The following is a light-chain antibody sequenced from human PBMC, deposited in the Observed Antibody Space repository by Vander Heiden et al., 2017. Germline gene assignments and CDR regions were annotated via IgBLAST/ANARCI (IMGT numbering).Light chain of an antibody. CDR3: LQHNSHPLLT. Sequence: DVQLTRPPSSLSASSGLRSTPTSRAGQGIRNDLGWYQQKPGKDPKRLIYAAFSLQSGVPSRFSGSGSGTEFTLIIISLQPEDVATYYCLQHNSHPLLTFGGGTKVEIK. J-gene: IGKJ4*01. V-gene: IGKV1-17*01. CDR2: AAF. CDR1: QGIRND.